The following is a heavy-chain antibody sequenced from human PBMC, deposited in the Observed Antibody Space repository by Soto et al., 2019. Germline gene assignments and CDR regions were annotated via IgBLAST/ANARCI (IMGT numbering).Heavy chain of an antibody. V-gene: IGHV4-34*01. CDR2: INHGGST. Sequence: SETLSLTCAVYGGSFSGYYWSWFRQPPGKGLEWIGEINHGGSTNYNPSLKSRVTISVDTSKNQFSLKLSSVTAADTAVYYCARGGCSSTSCYWGGIDYWGQGTLVTVSS. CDR1: GGSFSGYY. J-gene: IGHJ4*02. CDR3: ARGGCSSTSCYWGGIDY. D-gene: IGHD2-2*01.